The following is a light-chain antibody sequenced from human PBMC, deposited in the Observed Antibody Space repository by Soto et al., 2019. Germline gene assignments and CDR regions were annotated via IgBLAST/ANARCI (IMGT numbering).Light chain of an antibody. CDR3: QQYGTSPIT. CDR1: QSVSSN. CDR2: AAS. J-gene: IGKJ5*01. Sequence: IVMTQSPATLSASPGERATLSCRASQSVSSNLAWYQQKPGQAPRVIIYAASTRATGIPDRFSGSGSGTEFTLTISRLEPEDFELYYCQQYGTSPITFGQGTRLEIK. V-gene: IGKV3-20*01.